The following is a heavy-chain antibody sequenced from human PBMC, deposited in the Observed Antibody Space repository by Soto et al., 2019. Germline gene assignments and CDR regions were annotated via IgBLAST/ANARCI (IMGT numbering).Heavy chain of an antibody. CDR3: ARAPPGYDSSGPGY. V-gene: IGHV3-7*03. D-gene: IGHD3-22*01. Sequence: VGSLRLSCAASGFTFSSYWMSWVRQARGKGLEWVANIKQDGSEKYYVDSVKGRFTISRDNAKNSLYLQMNSLRAEDTAVYYCARAPPGYDSSGPGYWGQGTLVTVSS. CDR1: GFTFSSYW. J-gene: IGHJ4*02. CDR2: IKQDGSEK.